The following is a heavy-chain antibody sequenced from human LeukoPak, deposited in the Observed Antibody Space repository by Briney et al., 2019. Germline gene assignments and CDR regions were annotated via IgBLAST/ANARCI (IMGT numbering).Heavy chain of an antibody. J-gene: IGHJ4*02. Sequence: PSETLSLTCTVSGGSVSSGSYYWSCILQPPGKGLEWIGYIHYSGSTKYNPSLKSRVTILVDTSKNQFSLKLTSATAADTAVYSCASSDYYDSSGYSFDYWGQGTLVIVSS. V-gene: IGHV4-61*01. CDR1: GGSVSSGSYY. CDR2: IHYSGST. D-gene: IGHD3-22*01. CDR3: ASSDYYDSSGYSFDY.